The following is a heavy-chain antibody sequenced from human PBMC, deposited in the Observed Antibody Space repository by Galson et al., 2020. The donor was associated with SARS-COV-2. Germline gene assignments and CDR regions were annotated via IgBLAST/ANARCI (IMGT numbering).Heavy chain of an antibody. CDR3: ARDKTGTADNWFDP. J-gene: IGHJ5*02. D-gene: IGHD1-1*01. CDR2: ISPNSGGT. Sequence: ASVKVSSKASGYTFTAYYIHWVRQAPGQGLQWMGWISPNSGGTHYAQNFQGRVTISRDTSISTAYMELSRLRSDDTAVYYCARDKTGTADNWFDPWGQGTLVTVSS. CDR1: GYTFTAYY. V-gene: IGHV1-2*02.